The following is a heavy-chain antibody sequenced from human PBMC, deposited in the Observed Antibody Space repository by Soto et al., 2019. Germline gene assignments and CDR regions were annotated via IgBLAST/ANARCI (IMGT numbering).Heavy chain of an antibody. J-gene: IGHJ3*02. Sequence: EVQLLESGGGLVQPGGSLRLSCAASGFTFSNYAMTWVRQAPGKGLEWVSTISGGGDGTFYADSVKGRFTISRDNSRNRVYRQMNSLRAEDTAVYYCAKKGLGSLTTYCNSGDCHYAFDIWGQGTMVTVSS. CDR2: ISGGGDGT. V-gene: IGHV3-23*01. CDR3: AKKGLGSLTTYCNSGDCHYAFDI. D-gene: IGHD2-21*02. CDR1: GFTFSNYA.